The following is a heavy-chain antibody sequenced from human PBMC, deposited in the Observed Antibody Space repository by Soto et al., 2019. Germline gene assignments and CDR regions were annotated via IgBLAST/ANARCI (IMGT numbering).Heavy chain of an antibody. CDR2: INPSGGRT. Sequence: ASVKVSCKASGYTFTTYLMHWVRQAPGQGLEWMGIINPSGGRTNYAQMFQGRVTVTRDTSTSTVFMELSSLTSQDTAVYYCAREEFQVMHVFDIWGQGTMVTVSS. CDR1: GYTFTTYL. J-gene: IGHJ3*02. V-gene: IGHV1-46*03. D-gene: IGHD2-21*01. CDR3: AREEFQVMHVFDI.